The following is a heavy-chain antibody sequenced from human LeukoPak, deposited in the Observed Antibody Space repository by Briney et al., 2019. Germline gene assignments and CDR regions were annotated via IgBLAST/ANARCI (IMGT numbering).Heavy chain of an antibody. J-gene: IGHJ4*02. CDR1: GFTFSSYS. V-gene: IGHV3-21*01. CDR2: VSGSNNYI. CDR3: ARVRPSIAAHSLYYFDY. D-gene: IGHD6-6*01. Sequence: GGSLRLSCVASGFTFSSYSMNWVRQAPGKEPEWVSSVSGSNNYIYYADSVRGRFTISRDNAKNSLYLQMNSLRAEDTAVYYCARVRPSIAAHSLYYFDYWGQGTLATVSS.